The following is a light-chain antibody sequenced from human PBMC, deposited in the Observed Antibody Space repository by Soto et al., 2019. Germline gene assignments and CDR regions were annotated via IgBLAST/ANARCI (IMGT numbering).Light chain of an antibody. CDR3: QHYNSYSEA. J-gene: IGKJ1*01. CDR1: QTISSW. Sequence: DIQMTQSPSTLSGSVGDRVTIAGRASQTISSWLAWYQQKPGKAPKLLIYKASTLKSGAPSRFSGSGSGTEFTLTISSLQPDDFATYYCQHYNSYSEAFGQGTKVDI. V-gene: IGKV1-5*03. CDR2: KAS.